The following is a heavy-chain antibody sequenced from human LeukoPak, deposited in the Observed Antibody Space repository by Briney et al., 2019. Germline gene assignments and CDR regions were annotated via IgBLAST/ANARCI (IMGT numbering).Heavy chain of an antibody. CDR2: IKGKTDGGTT. J-gene: IGHJ6*02. Sequence: GGSLRLSCAASGFTFSNAWMSWVRQAPGKGLEWVGRIKGKTDGGTTDYAAPVKGRFTISRDDSKNTLYLQMNSLKTEDTAVYYCTTDRDGDYGVYYYYYGMDVWGQGTTVTVSS. D-gene: IGHD4-17*01. CDR1: GFTFSNAW. CDR3: TTDRDGDYGVYYYYYGMDV. V-gene: IGHV3-15*01.